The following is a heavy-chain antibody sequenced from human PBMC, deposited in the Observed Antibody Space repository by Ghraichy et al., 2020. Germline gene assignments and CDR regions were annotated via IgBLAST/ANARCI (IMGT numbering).Heavy chain of an antibody. V-gene: IGHV3-23*01. CDR2: ISGSGGST. Sequence: SCAASGFTFSSYAMSWVRQAPGKGLEWVSAISGSGGSTYYADSVKGRFTISRDNSKNTLYLQMNSLRAEDTAVYYCANRAYDSSGYFLWGQGTLVTVSS. CDR1: GFTFSSYA. CDR3: ANRAYDSSGYFL. J-gene: IGHJ4*02. D-gene: IGHD3-22*01.